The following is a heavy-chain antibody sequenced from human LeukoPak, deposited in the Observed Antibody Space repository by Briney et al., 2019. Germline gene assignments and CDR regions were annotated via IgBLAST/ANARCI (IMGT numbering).Heavy chain of an antibody. J-gene: IGHJ4*02. CDR2: IYYSGST. CDR3: ASVETARRYTAMATTFDY. D-gene: IGHD5-18*01. V-gene: IGHV4-59*12. CDR1: GGSITSYY. Sequence: SETLSLTCIVSGGSITSYYWSWIRQPPGKGLEWIGSIYYSGSTYYNPSLKSRVTISVDTSKNQFSLKLSSVTAADTAVYYCASVETARRYTAMATTFDYWGQGTLVTVSS.